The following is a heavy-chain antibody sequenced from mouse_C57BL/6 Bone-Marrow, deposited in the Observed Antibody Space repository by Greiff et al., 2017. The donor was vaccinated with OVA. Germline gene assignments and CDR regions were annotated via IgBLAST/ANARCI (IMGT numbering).Heavy chain of an antibody. Sequence: VQLVESGAELARPGASVKLSCKASGYTFTSYGISWVKQRTGQGLEWIGEIYPRSGNTYYNEKFKGKATLTADKSSSTAYMELRSLTSEDSAVYFCARCEVTTVDYWGQGTTLTVSS. CDR2: IYPRSGNT. CDR3: ARCEVTTVDY. CDR1: GYTFTSYG. D-gene: IGHD2-2*01. V-gene: IGHV1-81*01. J-gene: IGHJ2*01.